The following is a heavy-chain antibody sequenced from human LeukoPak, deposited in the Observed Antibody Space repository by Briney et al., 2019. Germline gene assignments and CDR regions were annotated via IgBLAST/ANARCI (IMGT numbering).Heavy chain of an antibody. Sequence: SGGSLRLSCAASGFTFSSYSMNWVRQAPGKGLEWVSSISSSSSNIYYADSVKGRFTISRDNAKNSLYLQMNSLRVEDTAVYYCARCTTGRTFGSLREIKRSREIDYWGQGTLVTVSS. J-gene: IGHJ4*02. V-gene: IGHV3-21*01. CDR1: GFTFSSYS. CDR3: ARCTTGRTFGSLREIKRSREIDY. CDR2: ISSSSSNI. D-gene: IGHD1-1*01.